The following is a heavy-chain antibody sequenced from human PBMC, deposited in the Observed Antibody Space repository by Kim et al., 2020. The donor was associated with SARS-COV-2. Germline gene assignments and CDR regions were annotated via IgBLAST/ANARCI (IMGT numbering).Heavy chain of an antibody. CDR3: ASPIQDNYYYYGMDV. Sequence: GGSLRLSCAASGFIFSSFNMNWVRQAPGKGLEWVSSISSTSSYIYYADSVKGRFTISRDNAKNSMYLQMNSLRAEDTAVYYCASPIQDNYYYYGMDVWGQGTTVTVSS. D-gene: IGHD5-18*01. CDR2: ISSTSSYI. V-gene: IGHV3-21*01. J-gene: IGHJ6*02. CDR1: GFIFSSFN.